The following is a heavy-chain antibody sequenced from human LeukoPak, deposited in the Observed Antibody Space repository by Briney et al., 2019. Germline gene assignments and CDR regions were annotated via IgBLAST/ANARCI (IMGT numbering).Heavy chain of an antibody. J-gene: IGHJ3*02. CDR2: IWNDGSHE. D-gene: IGHD3-10*01. CDR1: GFTFSKYG. CDR3: AKRDAKISGSDSFDI. V-gene: IGHV3-33*06. Sequence: GGSLRLSCAGSGFTFSKYGMHWVRQAPGKALEWVAVIWNDGSHENYADSVKGRFTISRDNSENTLYLRMSSLRAEDTAMYFCAKRDAKISGSDSFDIWGQGTMVTVSS.